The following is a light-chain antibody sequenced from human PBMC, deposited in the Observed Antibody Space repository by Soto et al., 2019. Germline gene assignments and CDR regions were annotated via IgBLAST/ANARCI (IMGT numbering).Light chain of an antibody. Sequence: QSALTQPPSVSGSPGQSVTISCTGTSSDVGGYNRVSWYQQPPGAAPKLMISEVSNRPSGVPDRFSGSKSGNTASLIISGLHAEYEADYYCSSFSSSSTFIFGGGTKLTVL. CDR2: EVS. CDR3: SSFSSSSTFI. CDR1: SSDVGGYNR. J-gene: IGLJ2*01. V-gene: IGLV2-18*02.